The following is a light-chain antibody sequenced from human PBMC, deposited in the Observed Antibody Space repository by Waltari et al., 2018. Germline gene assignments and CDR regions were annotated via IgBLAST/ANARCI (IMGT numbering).Light chain of an antibody. CDR3: GAWDNSLSAGL. CDR1: NSNIGKTSGGY. V-gene: IGLV1-51*01. CDR2: DNP. J-gene: IGLJ7*01. Sequence: QSVLTQPPSVSAAPGQKVTISCSGTNSNIGKTSGGYVSWYQQVQGTAPPLLIDDNPRGPSGVSDGVSGSKSGTSASLAITGLQTGDEAIYYGGAWDNSLSAGLFGGGTRLTVL.